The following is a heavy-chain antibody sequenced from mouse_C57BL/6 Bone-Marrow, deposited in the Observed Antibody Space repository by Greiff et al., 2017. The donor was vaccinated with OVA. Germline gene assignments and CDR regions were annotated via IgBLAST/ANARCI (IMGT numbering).Heavy chain of an antibody. Sequence: VKLVESGPGLVQPSQSLSITCTVSGFSLTSYGVHWVRQSPGKGLEWLGVIGSGGSTDYNAAFISRLSISKDNSKSQVFFKMNSLQADDTAIYYCAREDCFHYYAMDYWGQGTSVTVSS. CDR3: AREDCFHYYAMDY. J-gene: IGHJ4*01. CDR2: IGSGGST. CDR1: GFSLTSYG. V-gene: IGHV2-2*01.